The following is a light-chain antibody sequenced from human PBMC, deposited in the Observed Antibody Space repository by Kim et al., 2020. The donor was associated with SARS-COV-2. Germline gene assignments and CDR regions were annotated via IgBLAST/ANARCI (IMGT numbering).Light chain of an antibody. V-gene: IGKV3-11*01. CDR3: QQRANWPPVT. Sequence: SPGETATLSCRASQSVDKYLAWYQQKPGQAPRLLIYDTSKRAAAIPARFSGSGSGTDFTLTISTLEPEDFAVYYCQQRANWPPVTFGPGTKVDIK. CDR1: QSVDKY. J-gene: IGKJ3*01. CDR2: DTS.